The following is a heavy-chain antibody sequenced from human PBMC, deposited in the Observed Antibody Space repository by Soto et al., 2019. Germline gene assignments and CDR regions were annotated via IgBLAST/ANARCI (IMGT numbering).Heavy chain of an antibody. D-gene: IGHD4-4*01. CDR1: GFTFSRYW. Sequence: SGGSLRLSCAASGFTFSRYWMHWVRQAPGKGLVWVSRINSDEITTSYADSVKGRFTISRDNAKNTVYLQMNSLRAEDTALYYCTVTSNFFDYWGQGTLVTVSS. CDR3: TVTSNFFDY. V-gene: IGHV3-74*01. CDR2: INSDEITT. J-gene: IGHJ4*02.